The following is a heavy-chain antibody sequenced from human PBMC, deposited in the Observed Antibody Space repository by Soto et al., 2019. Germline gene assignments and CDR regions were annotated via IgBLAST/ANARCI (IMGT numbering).Heavy chain of an antibody. D-gene: IGHD1-26*01. Sequence: QVQLVESGGGVVQPGRSLRLSCAASGFTFSSYAMHWVRQAPGKGLEWVAVISYDGSNKYYADSVKGRFTISRDNSKNKLYLQKNGLGAEDTAVYYCARDIGDLIIVGATGGFDYWGQGTLVTVSS. CDR2: ISYDGSNK. V-gene: IGHV3-30-3*01. J-gene: IGHJ4*02. CDR1: GFTFSSYA. CDR3: ARDIGDLIIVGATGGFDY.